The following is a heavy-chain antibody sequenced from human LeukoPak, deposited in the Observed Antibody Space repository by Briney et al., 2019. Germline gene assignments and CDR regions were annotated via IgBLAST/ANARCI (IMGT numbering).Heavy chain of an antibody. J-gene: IGHJ4*02. V-gene: IGHV1-46*01. CDR2: INPSGGST. Sequence: ASVKVSCKASGYTFTSYYMHWVRQAPGQGLEWMGIINPSGGSTSYAQKFQGRVTMTRDMSTSTAYMELSSLRSEDTAVYYCAREAEYSGSATRPFFDYWGQGTLVTVSS. D-gene: IGHD5-12*01. CDR1: GYTFTSYY. CDR3: AREAEYSGSATRPFFDY.